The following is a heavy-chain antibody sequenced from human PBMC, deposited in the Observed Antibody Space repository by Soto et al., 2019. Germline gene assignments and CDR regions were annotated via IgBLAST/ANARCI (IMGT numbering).Heavy chain of an antibody. V-gene: IGHV1-2*02. CDR1: GYTFSGYY. J-gene: IGHJ6*02. CDR2: INPNSGGT. Sequence: QEQLVQSGAEVKKPGASVKVSCKASGYTFSGYYIHWLRQAPGQGLEWMGWINPNSGGTNYAQKIQGRVTVTRDTPTSTVYMELSRLTSDDTAVYYCARSLTEGYCTITGCYTRPLYGMDVWGQGTTVTVSS. CDR3: ARSLTEGYCTITGCYTRPLYGMDV. D-gene: IGHD2-2*02.